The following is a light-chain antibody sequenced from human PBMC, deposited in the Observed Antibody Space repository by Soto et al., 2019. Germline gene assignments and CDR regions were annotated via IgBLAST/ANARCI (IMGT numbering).Light chain of an antibody. V-gene: IGLV1-44*01. CDR3: AALDDSLNGYV. J-gene: IGLJ1*01. Sequence: QSVLTQPPSASGTPGQRVTISCSGGSSNIGTNAVNWYQHLPGTAPKLLIYNNNQRPSGVPDRFSGSKSGTSASLAISGLQSEDEADYYCAALDDSLNGYVLGTGTQLTVL. CDR2: NNN. CDR1: SSNIGTNA.